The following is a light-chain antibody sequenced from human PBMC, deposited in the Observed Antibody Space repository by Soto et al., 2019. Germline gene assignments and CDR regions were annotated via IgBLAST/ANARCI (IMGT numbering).Light chain of an antibody. CDR2: DAY. J-gene: IGKJ5*01. CDR1: QSFRGL. V-gene: IGKV3-11*01. CDR3: QPPHKWPIT. Sequence: EVGLTQSPVTLSLSPGERATLSCRASQSFRGLLAWYQQKPGQAPRLLIYDAYNRATGIPPRFSGSGSGTDFTLTISSLEPEDSAVYDCQPPHKWPITFGQGTRLEIK.